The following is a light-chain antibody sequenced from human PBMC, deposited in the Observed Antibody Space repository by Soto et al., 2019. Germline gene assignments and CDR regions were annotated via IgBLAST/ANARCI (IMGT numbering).Light chain of an antibody. CDR1: SSDIGAYNF. CDR2: DVT. CDR3: TSWTTSTTMI. J-gene: IGLJ2*01. V-gene: IGLV2-14*03. Sequence: QSALTQPASVSGSPGQSITISCTGTSSDIGAYNFVSWYQQHPGKAPKLMLYDVTIGPSGVSNRFSGSKSGNTASLTISGLQAEDEADYYCTSWTTSTTMIFGGGTKLTVL.